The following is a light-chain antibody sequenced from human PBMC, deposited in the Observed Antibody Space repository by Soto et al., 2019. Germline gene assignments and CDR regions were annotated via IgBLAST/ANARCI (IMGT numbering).Light chain of an antibody. CDR3: SSYTSSSTLERV. CDR1: SSDVGGYNY. J-gene: IGLJ3*02. Sequence: QSALTQPASVSGSPGQSITISCTGTSSDVGGYNYVSWYQQHPGKAPKLMIYEVSNRPSGVSNRFSGSKSGNTASLTISGLQAGDEADYYCSSYTSSSTLERVFCGGTKLTVL. CDR2: EVS. V-gene: IGLV2-14*01.